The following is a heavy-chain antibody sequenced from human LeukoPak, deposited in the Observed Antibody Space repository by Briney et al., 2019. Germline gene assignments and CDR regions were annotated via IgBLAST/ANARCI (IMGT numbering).Heavy chain of an antibody. CDR3: ARANGDYTLDAFDI. CDR1: GGSFSGYY. D-gene: IGHD4-17*01. V-gene: IGHV4-34*01. Sequence: SETLSLTCAVYGGSFSGYYWSWIRQPPGKGLEWIGEISHSGSTNYNPSLKSRVTISVDTSKNQFFLKLSSVTAADTAVYYCARANGDYTLDAFDIWGQGTMVTVSS. CDR2: ISHSGST. J-gene: IGHJ3*02.